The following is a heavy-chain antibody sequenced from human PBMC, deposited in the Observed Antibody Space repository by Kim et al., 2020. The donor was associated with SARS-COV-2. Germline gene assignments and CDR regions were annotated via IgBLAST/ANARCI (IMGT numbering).Heavy chain of an antibody. V-gene: IGHV3-74*01. D-gene: IGHD3-16*02. J-gene: IGHJ4*02. CDR3: ARGHLGELSSNDC. Sequence: ADSGKGRLTIPRNKAKNRLCLQMNSLRAEDTAVYYCARGHLGELSSNDCWGQGTLVTVSS.